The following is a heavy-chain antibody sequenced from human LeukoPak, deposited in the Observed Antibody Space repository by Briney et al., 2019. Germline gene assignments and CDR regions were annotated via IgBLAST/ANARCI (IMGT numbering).Heavy chain of an antibody. J-gene: IGHJ6*03. Sequence: PGGSLRLSCAASGFTFNYYPLAWVRQAPGKGLAWVSVIYSGGSTYYADSVKGRFTISRDNSKNTLYLQMNSLRAEDTAVYYCARDKSGSYFGYYYMDVRGKGTTVTVSS. CDR1: GFTFNYYP. V-gene: IGHV3-53*01. CDR3: ARDKSGSYFGYYYMDV. D-gene: IGHD1-26*01. CDR2: IYSGGST.